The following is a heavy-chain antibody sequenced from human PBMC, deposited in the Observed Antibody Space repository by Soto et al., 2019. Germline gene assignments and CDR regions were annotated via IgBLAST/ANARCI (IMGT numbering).Heavy chain of an antibody. J-gene: IGHJ5*02. CDR2: IFYSGST. D-gene: IGHD2-15*01. CDR1: SGSIISTIYS. Sequence: QLQLQESGPGLVKPSETLSLTCTVSSGSIISTIYSWDWIRQPPGKGLEWIGSIFYSGSTYYNPSLKSRVTISVDTSKNQFSLTLTSVTAADTAVDYCARQCRGVTCHWFVPWGQGTLVTVSS. V-gene: IGHV4-39*01. CDR3: ARQCRGVTCHWFVP.